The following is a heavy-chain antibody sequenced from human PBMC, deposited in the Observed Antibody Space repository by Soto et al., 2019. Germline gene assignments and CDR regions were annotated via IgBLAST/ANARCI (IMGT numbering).Heavy chain of an antibody. D-gene: IGHD4-4*01. V-gene: IGHV3-30-3*01. J-gene: IGHJ5*02. CDR3: ARELTVTYNWIDP. CDR2: ISYDGSNK. CDR1: GFTFSSYA. Sequence: PGGSLRLSCAASGFTFSSYAMHWVRQAPGKGLEWVAVISYDGSNKYYADSVKGRFTISRDNSKNTLYLQMNSLRAEDTAVYYCARELTVTYNWIDPSGQATLVTVSS.